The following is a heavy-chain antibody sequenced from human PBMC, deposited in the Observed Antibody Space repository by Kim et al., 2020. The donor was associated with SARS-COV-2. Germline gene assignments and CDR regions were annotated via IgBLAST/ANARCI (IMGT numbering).Heavy chain of an antibody. J-gene: IGHJ6*02. Sequence: GESLKISCKGSGYSFTSYWIGWVRQMPGKGLEWMGIIYPGDSDTRYSPSFQGQVTISADKSISTAYLQWSSLKASDTAMYYCARTSDGLELGPRPSHYYYYGMDVWGQGTTVTVSS. D-gene: IGHD1-7*01. CDR1: GYSFTSYW. CDR3: ARTSDGLELGPRPSHYYYYGMDV. V-gene: IGHV5-51*01. CDR2: IYPGDSDT.